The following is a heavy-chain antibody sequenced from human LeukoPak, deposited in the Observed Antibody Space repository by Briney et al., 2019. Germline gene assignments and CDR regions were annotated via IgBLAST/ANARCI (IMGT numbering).Heavy chain of an antibody. CDR1: GFTFSTYA. Sequence: GGSLRLSCAASGFTFSTYAMTWVRQAPGKGLEWVSSISGTGYSTDYADSVKGRFTIYRDNSKNSLFLQMSSLRAEDTAVYYCARVFYYDSSGYYGFGYWGQGTLVTVSS. CDR2: ISGTGYST. V-gene: IGHV3-23*01. CDR3: ARVFYYDSSGYYGFGY. J-gene: IGHJ4*02. D-gene: IGHD3-22*01.